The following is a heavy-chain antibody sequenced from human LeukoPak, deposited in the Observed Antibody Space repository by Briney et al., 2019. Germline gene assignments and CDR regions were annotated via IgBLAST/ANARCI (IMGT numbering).Heavy chain of an antibody. V-gene: IGHV1-18*01. J-gene: IGHJ4*02. CDR1: GYTFTSYD. CDR2: ISTYNGNT. CDR3: ARDFTGGNYFNDY. D-gene: IGHD1-26*01. Sequence: ASVKVSCKASGYTFTSYDISWVRQAPGLGLEWMGWISTYNGNTNYAQNLQGRVTMTTDTSTSTAYMELRSLRSNDTAVYYCARDFTGGNYFNDYWGQGTLVTVSS.